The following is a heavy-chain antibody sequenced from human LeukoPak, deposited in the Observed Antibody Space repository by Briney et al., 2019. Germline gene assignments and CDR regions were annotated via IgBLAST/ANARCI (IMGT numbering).Heavy chain of an antibody. V-gene: IGHV1-18*01. D-gene: IGHD1-26*01. CDR1: GYTFTSYG. CDR2: ISAYNGNT. Sequence: ASVKVSCKAPGYTFTSYGISWVRQAPGQGLEWMGWISAYNGNTNYAQKLQGRVTMTTDTSTSTAYMELRSLRSDDTAVYYCARVMGGTGTGWFDPWGQGTLVTVSS. J-gene: IGHJ5*02. CDR3: ARVMGGTGTGWFDP.